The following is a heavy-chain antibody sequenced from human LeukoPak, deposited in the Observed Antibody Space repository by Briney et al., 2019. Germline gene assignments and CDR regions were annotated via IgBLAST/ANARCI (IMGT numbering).Heavy chain of an antibody. CDR3: VRGYYYDSSGYYFDY. J-gene: IGHJ4*02. Sequence: PGGSLRLARAASGFTFSSSWMHWVCQPPKKWLEWVADIKCYGSEKKYVDSVKGRLTISRDNAKNSPYLQADSLLAEGMTVNYRVRGYYYDSSGYYFDYWGQGTLVTVSS. V-gene: IGHV3-52*01. D-gene: IGHD3-22*01. CDR2: IKCYGSEK. CDR1: GFTFSSSW.